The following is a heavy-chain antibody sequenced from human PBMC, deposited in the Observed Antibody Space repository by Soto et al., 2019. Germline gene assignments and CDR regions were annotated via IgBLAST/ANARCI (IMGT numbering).Heavy chain of an antibody. J-gene: IGHJ3*02. D-gene: IGHD2-2*01. Sequence: SETLSLTCAVYGGSFSGYYWSWIRQPPGKGLEWIGEINHSGSTNYNPSLKSRVTISVDTSKNQFSLKLSSVTAADTAVYYCARAVPAAHAFDIWGQGTMVTVSS. CDR1: GGSFSGYY. V-gene: IGHV4-34*01. CDR3: ARAVPAAHAFDI. CDR2: INHSGST.